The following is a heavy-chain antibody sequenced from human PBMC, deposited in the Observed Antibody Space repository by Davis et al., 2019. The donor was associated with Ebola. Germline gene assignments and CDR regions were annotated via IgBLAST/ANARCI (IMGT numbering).Heavy chain of an antibody. CDR3: ARSVDTPVVPYFDS. J-gene: IGHJ4*02. CDR1: GFTFRSYA. CDR2: ISYDGSNA. Sequence: GGSLKISCAASGFTFRSYAMHWVRQAPGKGLEWVAVISYDGSNAHYADSVKGRFTISRDNSKNTQYLEMNRLRAEDTAVYYCARSVDTPVVPYFDSWGQGALVTVSS. V-gene: IGHV3-30*04. D-gene: IGHD5-18*01.